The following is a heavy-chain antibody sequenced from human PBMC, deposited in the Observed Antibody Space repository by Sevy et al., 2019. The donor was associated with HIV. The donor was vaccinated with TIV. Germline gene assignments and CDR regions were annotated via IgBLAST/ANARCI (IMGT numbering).Heavy chain of an antibody. CDR3: ARLLWDVVVVPGTTPGSYFDY. J-gene: IGHJ4*02. V-gene: IGHV3-7*01. D-gene: IGHD2-2*01. CDR2: INADGSEK. Sequence: GGSLRLSCVASGFTFNTYWMSWVRQAPGKGLEWVANINADGSEKYYVDSLKGRFTVSRDNAETSLYLHMNSLRVEDKTVYFCARLLWDVVVVPGTTPGSYFDYWGQGTLVTVSS. CDR1: GFTFNTYW.